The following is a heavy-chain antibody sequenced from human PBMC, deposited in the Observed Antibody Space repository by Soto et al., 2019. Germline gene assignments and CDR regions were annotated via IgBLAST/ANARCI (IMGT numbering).Heavy chain of an antibody. V-gene: IGHV5-10-1*01. Sequence: PGESLKISCQGSGYNFTNHWITWVRQMPGKGLEWMGRIDPSDSYTKYSPSFEGHVTISVDKSISTAYLQWSSLKASDTAMYYCARLSSGFYYRYFDLWGRGTLVTVSS. CDR1: GYNFTNHW. J-gene: IGHJ2*01. CDR2: IDPSDSYT. CDR3: ARLSSGFYYRYFDL. D-gene: IGHD3-22*01.